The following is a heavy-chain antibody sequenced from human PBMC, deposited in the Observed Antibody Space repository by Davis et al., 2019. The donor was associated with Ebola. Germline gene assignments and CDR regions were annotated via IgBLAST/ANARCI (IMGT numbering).Heavy chain of an antibody. D-gene: IGHD6-13*01. CDR2: ISSSGSTI. J-gene: IGHJ4*02. CDR3: ASTRIAAAGIIGY. CDR1: GFTFSDYY. Sequence: GESLKISCAASGFTFSDYYMSWIRQAPGKGLEWVSYISSSGSTIYYADSVKGRFTISRDNAKNSLYLQMNSLRAEDTAVNYCASTRIAAAGIIGYWGQGTLVTVSS. V-gene: IGHV3-11*04.